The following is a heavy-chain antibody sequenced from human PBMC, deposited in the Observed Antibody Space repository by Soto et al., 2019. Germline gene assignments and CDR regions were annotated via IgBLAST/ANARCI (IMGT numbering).Heavy chain of an antibody. CDR3: ARDVSVGYSSGEGVRYYYGMDV. V-gene: IGHV4-31*03. Sequence: SETLSLTCTVSGGSISSGGYYWSWIRQHPGKGLEWIGYIYYSGSTYYNPSLKRRVTISVDTSKNQFSLELSSVTAADTAGHYCARDVSVGYSSGEGVRYYYGMDVWGQGTTVTVS. D-gene: IGHD6-19*01. CDR2: IYYSGST. CDR1: GGSISSGGYY. J-gene: IGHJ6*02.